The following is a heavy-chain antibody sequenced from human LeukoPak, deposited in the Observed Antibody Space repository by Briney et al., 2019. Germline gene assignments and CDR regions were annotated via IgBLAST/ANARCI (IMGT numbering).Heavy chain of an antibody. D-gene: IGHD1-26*01. J-gene: IGHJ5*02. CDR3: ARGSKMLGYNWFDP. CDR1: GGSFSGYY. Sequence: SETLSLTCAVYGGSFSGYYWNWIRQPPGKGLEWIGEINHSGSTNYILSLKSRVTLSVDTSKNQFSLKLSSVTAADTAVYYCARGSKMLGYNWFDPWGQGTLVTVSS. V-gene: IGHV4-34*01. CDR2: INHSGST.